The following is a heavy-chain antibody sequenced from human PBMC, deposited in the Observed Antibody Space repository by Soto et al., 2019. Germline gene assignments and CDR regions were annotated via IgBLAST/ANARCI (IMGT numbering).Heavy chain of an antibody. Sequence: GASVKVSCKASGYTFTSYGISWVRQAPGQGLEWMGWISAYNGNTNYAQKLQGRVTMTTDTSTSTAYMELRSLRSDDTAVYYCARDALTGYSPGWFDPWGQGTLVTVSS. J-gene: IGHJ5*02. CDR1: GYTFTSYG. CDR2: ISAYNGNT. D-gene: IGHD3-9*01. CDR3: ARDALTGYSPGWFDP. V-gene: IGHV1-18*01.